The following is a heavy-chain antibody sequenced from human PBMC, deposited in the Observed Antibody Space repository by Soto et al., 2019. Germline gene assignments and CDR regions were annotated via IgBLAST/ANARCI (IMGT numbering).Heavy chain of an antibody. V-gene: IGHV1-18*01. CDR1: GYTFTRYA. CDR3: ARVHVRITICGVVIIVWLDP. CDR2: ISAYNGNT. J-gene: IGHJ5*02. Sequence: ASVKVSCKASGYTFTRYAFRWVRQAPGQGLEWMGWISAYNGNTNYAQKLQGRVTMTTDTSTSTAYMELRSLRSDDTAVYYCARVHVRITICGVVIIVWLDPWG. D-gene: IGHD3-3*01.